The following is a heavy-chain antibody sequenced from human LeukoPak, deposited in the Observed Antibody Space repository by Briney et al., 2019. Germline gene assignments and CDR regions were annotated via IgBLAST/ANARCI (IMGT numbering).Heavy chain of an antibody. J-gene: IGHJ4*02. D-gene: IGHD4-23*01. CDR1: GVSFSGYH. Sequence: TSETLSLTCAVHGVSFSGYHWNWIRQSPGKGLEWIAEINDRGHTNYNPSLESRVTISVDTSKKQFSLKLNSVTAADTAVYYCARDPTTVVTTPYYFDFWGQGTLVTVSS. V-gene: IGHV4-34*01. CDR3: ARDPTTVVTTPYYFDF. CDR2: INDRGHT.